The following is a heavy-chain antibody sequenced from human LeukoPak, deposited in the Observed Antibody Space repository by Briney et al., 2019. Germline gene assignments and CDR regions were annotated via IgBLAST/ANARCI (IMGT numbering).Heavy chain of an antibody. D-gene: IGHD6-6*01. CDR2: IYTSGST. J-gene: IGHJ6*03. V-gene: IGHV4-4*07. CDR3: ASSIAARGNYYYYYMDV. CDR1: GGSISSYY. Sequence: PSETLSLTCTVSGGSISSYYWSWIRQPAGKGLEWIGRIYTSGSTNYNPSLKSRVTMSVDTSKNQFSLKLSSVTAADTAVYYCASSIAARGNYYYYYMDVWGKGTTVTVSS.